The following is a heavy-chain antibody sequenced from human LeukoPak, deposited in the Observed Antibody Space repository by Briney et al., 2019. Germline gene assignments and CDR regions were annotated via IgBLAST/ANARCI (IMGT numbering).Heavy chain of an antibody. CDR2: IHHSGST. D-gene: IGHD5-18*01. Sequence: SQTLSLTCTVSGDAITSDKYYWGWIRQPPGKGLEWIGNIHHSGSTYYSPSLKSRVTISVDTSKNQFSLKLSSVTAADTAVYYCAREKAAMVTDYFDYWGQGTLVTVSS. J-gene: IGHJ4*02. CDR1: GDAITSDKYY. CDR3: AREKAAMVTDYFDY. V-gene: IGHV4-39*07.